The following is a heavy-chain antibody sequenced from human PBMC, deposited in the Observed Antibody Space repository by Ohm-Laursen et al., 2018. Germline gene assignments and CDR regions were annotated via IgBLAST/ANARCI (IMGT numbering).Heavy chain of an antibody. J-gene: IGHJ4*02. CDR2: ISGSGGSK. D-gene: IGHD3-22*01. Sequence: SLRLSCAASGFTFSSYAMSWVRQAPGKGPEWVSSISGSGGSKYYADSVKGRFTISRDNSKNTLYLQMNSLRAEDTAVYYCAKGEGYYYDSRAYFDYWGQGTLVTVSS. V-gene: IGHV3-23*01. CDR1: GFTFSSYA. CDR3: AKGEGYYYDSRAYFDY.